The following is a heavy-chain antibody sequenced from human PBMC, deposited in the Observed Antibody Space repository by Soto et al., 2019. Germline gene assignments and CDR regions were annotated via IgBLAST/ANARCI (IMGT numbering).Heavy chain of an antibody. CDR1: CGSIGSYY. CDR3: ARTESSSWSFFYYGMDV. V-gene: IGHV4-59*01. D-gene: IGHD6-13*01. J-gene: IGHJ6*02. Sequence: SETLSLTCTVTCGSIGSYYWSWIRQSPGRGLEWIGCVYYSDGTNYNPSLKSRATMSMDKSNNQFSLRLRSVTAADTAVYYCARTESSSWSFFYYGMDVWGQGTTVTVS. CDR2: VYYSDGT.